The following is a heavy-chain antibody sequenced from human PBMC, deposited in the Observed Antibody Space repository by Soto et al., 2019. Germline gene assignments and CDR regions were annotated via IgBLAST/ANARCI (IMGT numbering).Heavy chain of an antibody. V-gene: IGHV4-61*01. D-gene: IGHD3-9*01. CDR2: ITYKGNT. CDR3: ARGLDSFDWYFDL. CDR1: GGSISINNYY. Sequence: QVQLQESGPGLVKPSETLSLTCTVSGGSISINNYYWSWIRQPPGKGLEWIGYITYKGNTNYNPSLEGRVTASVDTSKNQFSLKVNSVAAADTAVYYCARGLDSFDWYFDLWGRGTLVTVSS. J-gene: IGHJ2*01.